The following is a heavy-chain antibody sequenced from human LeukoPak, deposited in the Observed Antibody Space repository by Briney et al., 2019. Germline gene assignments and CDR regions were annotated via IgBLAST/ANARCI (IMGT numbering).Heavy chain of an antibody. Sequence: SVKVSCKASGGTFSSYAISWVRQAPGQGLEWMGGIIPIFGTANYAQKFQGRVTITADESTSTAYMELSSLRSEDTAVYYCARSGYDAHGGNDYWGQGTLVTVSS. V-gene: IGHV1-69*13. CDR2: IIPIFGTA. CDR3: ARSGYDAHGGNDY. D-gene: IGHD5-12*01. CDR1: GGTFSSYA. J-gene: IGHJ4*02.